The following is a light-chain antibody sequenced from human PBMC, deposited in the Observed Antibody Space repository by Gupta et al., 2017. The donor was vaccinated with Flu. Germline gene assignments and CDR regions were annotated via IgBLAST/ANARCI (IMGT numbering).Light chain of an antibody. CDR3: TQSIQLPIT. V-gene: IGKV2D-29*01. Sequence: VTPCQPPSNCCNASQSLLHSDGKTYLYWYLQKPGQPPQLLIYEASKRGSGVPDRFSGSGSGTXFTLKIXRVEAEDVWVYYCTQSIQLPITFGXGTKVEIK. CDR2: EAS. CDR1: QSLLHSDGKTY. J-gene: IGKJ4*01.